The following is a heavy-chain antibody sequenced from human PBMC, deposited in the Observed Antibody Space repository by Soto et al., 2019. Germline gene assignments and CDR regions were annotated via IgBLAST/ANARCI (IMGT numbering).Heavy chain of an antibody. V-gene: IGHV1-69*06. D-gene: IGHD7-27*01. CDR3: ARGSGADAFDI. CDR2: IIPVIDTA. J-gene: IGHJ3*02. Sequence: AVKVSCKGAGGPFHIMWVRQAPGQGLEWMGGIIPVIDTANYARKFQGRVVISADRATNIVYMEMMSLTLEDTAVYYCARGSGADAFDIWGQGTMV. CDR1: GGPFHIM.